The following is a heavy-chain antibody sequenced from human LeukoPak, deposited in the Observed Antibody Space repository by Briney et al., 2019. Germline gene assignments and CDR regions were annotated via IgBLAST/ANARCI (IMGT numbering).Heavy chain of an antibody. D-gene: IGHD1-1*01. Sequence: SETLSLTCTVSGGSIINRSYYWDWIRQPPGKGLGWIGSIYYSGTTYYNPSLKSRVTISVDASKNQFSLKMSSVTAAHTAVYYCVARNGDYSYMDVWGKGTTVTVSS. CDR1: GGSIINRSYY. CDR3: VARNGDYSYMDV. V-gene: IGHV4-39*01. CDR2: IYYSGTT. J-gene: IGHJ6*03.